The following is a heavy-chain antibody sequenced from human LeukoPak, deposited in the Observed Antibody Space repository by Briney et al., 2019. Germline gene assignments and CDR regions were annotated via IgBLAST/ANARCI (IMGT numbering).Heavy chain of an antibody. CDR3: AKASGSDYYYYMDV. D-gene: IGHD6-19*01. J-gene: IGHJ6*03. CDR1: GFTLDDYA. Sequence: GGSLRLSCAASGFTLDDYAMHWVRQAPGKGLEWVSGISWNSGSIGYADSVKGRFTISRDNAKNSLYLQMNSLRAEDMALYYCAKASGSDYYYYMDVWGKGTTVTVSS. CDR2: ISWNSGSI. V-gene: IGHV3-9*03.